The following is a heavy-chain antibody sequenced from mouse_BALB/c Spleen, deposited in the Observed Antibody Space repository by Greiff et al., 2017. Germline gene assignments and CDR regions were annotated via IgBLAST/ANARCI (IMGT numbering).Heavy chain of an antibody. J-gene: IGHJ3*01. D-gene: IGHD1-1*01. CDR2: ISSGGSYT. CDR1: GFTFSSYG. Sequence: EVKLVESGGDLVKPGGSLKLSCAASGFTFSSYGMSWVRQTPDKRLEWVATISSGGSYTYYPDSVKGRFTISRDNAKNTLYLQMSSLKSEDTAMYYCARQNYYGSSHQAWFAYWGQGTLVTVSA. V-gene: IGHV5-6*01. CDR3: ARQNYYGSSHQAWFAY.